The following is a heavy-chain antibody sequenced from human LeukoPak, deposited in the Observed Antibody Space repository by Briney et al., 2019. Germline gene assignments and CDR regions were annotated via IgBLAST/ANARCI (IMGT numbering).Heavy chain of an antibody. CDR2: ISSSSSYI. V-gene: IGHV3-21*01. CDR1: GFTFSSYS. J-gene: IGHJ4*02. CDR3: EKGPGYSYGPFDY. D-gene: IGHD5-18*01. Sequence: GGSLRLSCAASGFTFSSYSMNWVRQAPGKGLEWVSSISSSSSYIYYADSVKGRFTISRDNAKNSLYLQMNSLRAEDTAVYYCEKGPGYSYGPFDYWGQGTLVTVSS.